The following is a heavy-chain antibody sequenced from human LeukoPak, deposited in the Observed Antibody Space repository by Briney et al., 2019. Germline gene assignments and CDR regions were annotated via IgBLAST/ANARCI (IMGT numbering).Heavy chain of an antibody. CDR1: GYTFTGYY. J-gene: IGHJ3*02. CDR3: AVTMYYYDSSGYYYGGAFDI. Sequence: ASVKVSCKASGYTFTGYYMHWVRQAPGQGLEWMGWINHISGGTNYAQKFQGRVTMTRDTSISTAYMELSRLRSDDTAVYYCAVTMYYYDSSGYYYGGAFDIWGQGTMVTVSS. CDR2: INHISGGT. D-gene: IGHD3-22*01. V-gene: IGHV1-2*02.